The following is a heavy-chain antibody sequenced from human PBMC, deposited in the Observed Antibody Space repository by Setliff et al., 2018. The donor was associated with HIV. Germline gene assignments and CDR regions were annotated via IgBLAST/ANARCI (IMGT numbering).Heavy chain of an antibody. CDR3: ANRLYYYDSSGSLREEGFDP. CDR1: GGSISSSNW. V-gene: IGHV4-4*02. CDR2: IYHSGST. J-gene: IGHJ5*02. D-gene: IGHD3-22*01. Sequence: SETLSLTCAVSGGSISSSNWWGWVRQPPGKGLEWIGEIYHSGSTNYNPSLKSRVTISVDKSKNQVSLRLRSVTAADTAVYYCANRLYYYDSSGSLREEGFDPWGQGTLVTVSS.